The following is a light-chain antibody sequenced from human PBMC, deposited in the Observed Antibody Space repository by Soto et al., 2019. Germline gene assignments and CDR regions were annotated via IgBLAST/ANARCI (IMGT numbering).Light chain of an antibody. J-gene: IGLJ1*01. CDR3: SSYTTSSTFV. V-gene: IGLV2-14*01. CDR2: EAN. Sequence: QSALTQPASVSGSPGQSITISCTGTSSDVGAFNYVSWYQQHPGKAPKLIIYEANTRPSGISNRFSGSKSGNTASLTISGLQAEDEADYYCSSYTTSSTFVFGTGTKVTVL. CDR1: SSDVGAFNY.